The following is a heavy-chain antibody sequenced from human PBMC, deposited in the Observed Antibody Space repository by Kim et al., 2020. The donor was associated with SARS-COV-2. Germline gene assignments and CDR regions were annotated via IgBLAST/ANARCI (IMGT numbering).Heavy chain of an antibody. Sequence: GRFTISRDDSKYTLYLQMNSLKTEDTAVYYCTTELTYYYDSSGYSQGHDYWGQGTLVTVSS. J-gene: IGHJ4*02. V-gene: IGHV3-15*01. D-gene: IGHD3-22*01. CDR3: TTELTYYYDSSGYSQGHDY.